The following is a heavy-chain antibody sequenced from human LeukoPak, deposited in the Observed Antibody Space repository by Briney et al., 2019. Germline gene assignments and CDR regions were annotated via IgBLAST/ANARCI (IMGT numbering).Heavy chain of an antibody. CDR3: AKAVAGNGPFDY. V-gene: IGHV3-23*01. J-gene: IGHJ4*02. Sequence: PGGSLRLSCAASGFTFSSYAMNWVRQAPGKGLEWVSAICSNDNNTYYANSVKGRFTISRDNSKNTLYLQMNSLRAEDTAVYYCAKAVAGNGPFDYWGQGTLVTVSS. D-gene: IGHD6-19*01. CDR1: GFTFSSYA. CDR2: ICSNDNNT.